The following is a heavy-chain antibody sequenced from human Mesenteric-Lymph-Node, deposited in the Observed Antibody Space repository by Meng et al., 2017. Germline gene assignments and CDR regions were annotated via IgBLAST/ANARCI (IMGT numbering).Heavy chain of an antibody. CDR3: ARSGGYCSSTSCYYYFDY. CDR2: IKQDGSEK. V-gene: IGHV3-7*01. CDR1: GFTFSSYW. Sequence: GGSLRLSCAASGFTFSSYWMSWVRQAPGKGLEWVANIKQDGSEKYYVDSVKGRFTISRDNAKNSLYLQMNSLRAEDTAEYYCARSGGYCSSTSCYYYFDYWGQGTLVTVSS. D-gene: IGHD2-2*01. J-gene: IGHJ4*02.